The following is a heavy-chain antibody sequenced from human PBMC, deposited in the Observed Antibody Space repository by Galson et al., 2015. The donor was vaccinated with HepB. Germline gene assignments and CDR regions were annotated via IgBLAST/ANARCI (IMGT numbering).Heavy chain of an antibody. Sequence: SLRLSCAASGFTFSDYYMSWIRQAPGKGLEWISYATSSSSYRSYADSVKGRFTISRDNAKNALYLQMYSLRAEDTAVYYCARDMRDWGIFGLAVKGVGNYYGMDVWGQGTTVTVSS. D-gene: IGHD3/OR15-3a*01. J-gene: IGHJ6*02. CDR2: ATSSSSYR. CDR3: ARDMRDWGIFGLAVKGVGNYYGMDV. CDR1: GFTFSDYY. V-gene: IGHV3-11*05.